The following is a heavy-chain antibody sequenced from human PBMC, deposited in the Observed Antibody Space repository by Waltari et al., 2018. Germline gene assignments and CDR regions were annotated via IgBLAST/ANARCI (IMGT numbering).Heavy chain of an antibody. D-gene: IGHD3-22*01. V-gene: IGHV1-69*05. Sequence: QVQLVQSGAEVKKPGSSVKVSCKASGGTFSSSAISWVRPAPGQGLEWMGGIIPIFGTANYAQKFQGRVTITTDESTSTAYMELSSLRSEDTAVYYCARSGDSSGYPSWYFQHWGQGTLVTVSS. CDR2: IIPIFGTA. J-gene: IGHJ1*01. CDR1: GGTFSSSA. CDR3: ARSGDSSGYPSWYFQH.